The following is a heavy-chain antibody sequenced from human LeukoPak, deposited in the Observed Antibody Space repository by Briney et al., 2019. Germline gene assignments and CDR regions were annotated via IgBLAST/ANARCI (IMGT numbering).Heavy chain of an antibody. CDR1: GYTFTGYY. J-gene: IGHJ6*03. Sequence: ASVKASCKASGYTFTGYYMHWVRQAPGQGLEWMGWINPNSGGTNYAQKFQGRVTMTRDTSISTAYMELSRLRSDDTAVYYCARDGAAAPGWYYYMDVWGKGTTVTVSS. CDR3: ARDGAAAPGWYYYMDV. CDR2: INPNSGGT. V-gene: IGHV1-2*02. D-gene: IGHD6-13*01.